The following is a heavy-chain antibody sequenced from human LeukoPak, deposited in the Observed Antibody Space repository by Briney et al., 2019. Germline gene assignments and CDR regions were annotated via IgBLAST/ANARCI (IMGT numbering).Heavy chain of an antibody. CDR3: AKPQNTYYYDSSGYYSYFDY. D-gene: IGHD3-22*01. CDR2: ISGSGGST. V-gene: IGHV3-23*01. J-gene: IGHJ4*02. CDR1: GFTFSSYA. Sequence: GGSLRLSCAASGFTFSSYAMSWVRQAPGKGLEWVSAISGSGGSTYYADSVKGRFTVSRDNSKNTLYLQMNSLRAEDTAVYYCAKPQNTYYYDSSGYYSYFDYWGQGTLVTASS.